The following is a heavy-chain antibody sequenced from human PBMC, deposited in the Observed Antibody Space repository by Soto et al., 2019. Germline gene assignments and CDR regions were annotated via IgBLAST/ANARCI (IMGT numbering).Heavy chain of an antibody. D-gene: IGHD6-13*01. CDR2: VYRTGST. V-gene: IGHV4-4*02. J-gene: IGHJ4*02. CDR3: ARARATIAAAAIFDC. Sequence: QVQLQESGPGLVKPSGTLSLTCAVSGGSISTSNWWSWVRQPPGKGLEWIGEVYRTGSTNYNPSXESRLXISVDKSKNQFSLKLTSVTAADTAVYYCARARATIAAAAIFDCWGQGTLVTXSS. CDR1: GGSISTSNW.